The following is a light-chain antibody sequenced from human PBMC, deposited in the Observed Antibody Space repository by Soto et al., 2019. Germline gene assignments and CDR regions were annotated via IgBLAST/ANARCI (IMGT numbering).Light chain of an antibody. CDR3: QQGYSTPLT. CDR2: AAS. Sequence: DIQMTQSPSSLSASVGDRVTITCRASQSISSYLNWYQQKPGKAPKLLIYAASSLQSGVPSRFSGSRSATDFTLTISSLQPEDIATYYCQQGYSTPLTFGGGTKEEIK. CDR1: QSISSY. J-gene: IGKJ4*01. V-gene: IGKV1-39*01.